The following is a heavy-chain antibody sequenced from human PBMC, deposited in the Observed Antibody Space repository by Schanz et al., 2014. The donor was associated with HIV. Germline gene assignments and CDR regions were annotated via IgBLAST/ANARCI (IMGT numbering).Heavy chain of an antibody. V-gene: IGHV4-31*03. Sequence: QVQVPESGPGLVKPWQTLSLTCNVSGDSMSSDTYYWSWIRQRPEKSLEWIGYMSYSGSSFYSPSLKRRVESSLGTSNEGGSLKLNSVTAADTAVYYCVRGIATTGGDYWHFDLWGRGTLVTVTS. CDR1: GDSMSSDTYY. J-gene: IGHJ2*01. CDR3: VRGIATTGGDYWHFDL. D-gene: IGHD6-13*01. CDR2: MSYSGSS.